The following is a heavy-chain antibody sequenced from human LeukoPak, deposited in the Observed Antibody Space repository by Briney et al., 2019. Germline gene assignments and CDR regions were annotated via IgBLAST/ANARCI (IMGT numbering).Heavy chain of an antibody. CDR3: AREILDYYDSSGYYGDDY. Sequence: GASVKVSCKASGYTFTSYYMHWVRQAPGQGLEWMGWINTNTGNPTYAQGFTGRFVFSLDTSVSTAYLQISSLKAEDTAVYYCAREILDYYDSSGYYGDDYWGQGTLVTVSS. CDR1: GYTFTSYY. D-gene: IGHD3-22*01. J-gene: IGHJ4*02. CDR2: INTNTGNP. V-gene: IGHV7-4-1*02.